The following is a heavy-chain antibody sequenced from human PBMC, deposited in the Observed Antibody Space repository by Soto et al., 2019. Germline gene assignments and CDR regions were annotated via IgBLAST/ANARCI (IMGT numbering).Heavy chain of an antibody. V-gene: IGHV3-30-3*01. D-gene: IGHD3-22*01. Sequence: GGSLRLSCAASGFTFSSYAMSWVRQAPGKGLEWVAVISYDGSNKYYADSVKGRFTISRDNSKNTLYLQMNSLRAEETAVYYCARDPGVYYDSSGYYPTSFDYWGQGTLVTVSS. CDR3: ARDPGVYYDSSGYYPTSFDY. CDR1: GFTFSSYA. J-gene: IGHJ4*02. CDR2: ISYDGSNK.